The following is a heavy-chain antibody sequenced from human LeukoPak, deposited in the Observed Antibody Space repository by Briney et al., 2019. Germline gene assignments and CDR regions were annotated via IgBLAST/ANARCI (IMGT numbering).Heavy chain of an antibody. CDR3: ANLPRGGYYDSSGRLDYFDY. D-gene: IGHD3-22*01. V-gene: IGHV3-23*01. J-gene: IGHJ4*02. CDR1: GFTFSSYA. Sequence: PGGSLRLSCAASGFTFSSYAMSWVRQAPGKGLEWVSAISGSGGSTYYADSVKGRFTISRDNSKNTLYLQMNSLRAEDTAVYYCANLPRGGYYDSSGRLDYFDYWGRGTLVTVSS. CDR2: ISGSGGST.